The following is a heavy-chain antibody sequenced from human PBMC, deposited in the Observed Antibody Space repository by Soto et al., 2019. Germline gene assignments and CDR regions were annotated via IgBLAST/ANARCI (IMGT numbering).Heavy chain of an antibody. J-gene: IGHJ4*02. CDR1: GVSVRSSL. CDR3: ARDRAMDDN. CDR2: IKQDGSEK. Sequence: GGCLRLSCASSGVSVRSSLMAGVRKAPGKGLEWVANIKQDGSEKNYVDSVKGRFTISRDNAKNSLYLQMNSLRAEDTAVYYCARDRAMDDNWGQATLVTVS. D-gene: IGHD5-18*01. V-gene: IGHV3-7*05.